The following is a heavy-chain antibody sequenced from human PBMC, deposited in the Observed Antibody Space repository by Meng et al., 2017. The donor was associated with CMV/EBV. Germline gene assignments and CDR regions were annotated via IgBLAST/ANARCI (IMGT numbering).Heavy chain of an antibody. D-gene: IGHD3-3*01. CDR2: IYYSGSN. CDR3: ARGDLGYDFWIGSRPGMLGYYYYGMDV. J-gene: IGHJ6*02. V-gene: IGHV4-31*03. CDR1: DGSISSGGYY. Sequence: SETLSLTCTVSDGSISSGGYYWSWIRQHPGKGLEWIGYIYYSGSNYYNPSLKSRVTISVDTSKNQFSLKLRSVTAAETAVYYCARGDLGYDFWIGSRPGMLGYYYYGMDVWGQGTTVTVSS.